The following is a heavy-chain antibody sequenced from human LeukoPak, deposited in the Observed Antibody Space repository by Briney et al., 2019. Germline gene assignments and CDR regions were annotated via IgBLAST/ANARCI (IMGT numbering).Heavy chain of an antibody. J-gene: IGHJ4*02. CDR1: GFTFSNAW. CDR3: AEGADCGGDCFPSPFDY. CDR2: ITPSGGGT. Sequence: GGSLRLSCAASGFTFSNAWMSWVRQAPGKGLEWVSSITPSGGGTYYADSVKGRFTISRDNSKNTLYLQMDSLRVDDTAIYYCAEGADCGGDCFPSPFDYWGQGTQVTVSS. D-gene: IGHD2-21*02. V-gene: IGHV3-23*01.